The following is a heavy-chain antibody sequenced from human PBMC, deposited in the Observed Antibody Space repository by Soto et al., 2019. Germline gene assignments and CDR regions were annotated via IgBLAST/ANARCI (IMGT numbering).Heavy chain of an antibody. CDR3: ARVCLFCSGGSCYRWFDP. CDR2: ISSSGSTI. V-gene: IGHV3-48*03. J-gene: IGHJ5*02. Sequence: PGGSLRLSCAASGFTFSSYEMNWVRQAPGKGLEWVSYISSSGSTIYYADSVKGRFTISRDNAKNSLYLQMNSLRAEDTAVYYCARVCLFCSGGSCYRWFDPWGQGTLVTVSS. CDR1: GFTFSSYE. D-gene: IGHD2-15*01.